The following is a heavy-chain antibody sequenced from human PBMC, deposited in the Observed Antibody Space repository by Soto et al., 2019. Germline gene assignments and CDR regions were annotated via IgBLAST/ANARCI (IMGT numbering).Heavy chain of an antibody. D-gene: IGHD3-16*01. V-gene: IGHV3-53*01. CDR1: GFTVNTNY. CDR2: MYSGGGI. CDR3: VSRIPSWVFEY. J-gene: IGHJ4*01. Sequence: GGSLRLSCLVSGFTVNTNYMYWVRQAPGRGLEWVSAMYSGGGIHYADSVKGRFTISRDTSGNTLYLRMDKLRVEDTAVYFCVSRIPSWVFEYWGQGTLVTVLL.